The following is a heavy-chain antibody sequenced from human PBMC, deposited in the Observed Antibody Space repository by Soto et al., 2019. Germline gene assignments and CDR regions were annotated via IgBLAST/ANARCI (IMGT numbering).Heavy chain of an antibody. CDR2: ISGSGGST. D-gene: IGHD5-12*01. Sequence: PGGSLRLSCAASGFTFSSYAMSWVRQAPGKGLEWVSAISGSGGSTYYADSVKGRFTISRDNSKNTLYLQMNSLRAEDTAVYYCIVATIDKYYYYGMDVWGQGTTVTVSS. CDR3: IVATIDKYYYYGMDV. J-gene: IGHJ6*02. CDR1: GFTFSSYA. V-gene: IGHV3-23*01.